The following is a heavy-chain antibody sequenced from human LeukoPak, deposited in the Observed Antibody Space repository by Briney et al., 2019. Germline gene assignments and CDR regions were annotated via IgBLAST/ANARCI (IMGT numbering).Heavy chain of an antibody. CDR2: ISSSGSTI. J-gene: IGHJ4*02. D-gene: IGHD6-13*01. V-gene: IGHV3-48*03. Sequence: GGSLRLSCAASGFTFSSYEMNWVRQAPGKGLEWVSYISSSGSTIYYADSVKGRFTISRDNSKNTLYLQMNSLRAEDTAVYYCAKEEGIAAAGIGYWGQGTLVTVSS. CDR1: GFTFSSYE. CDR3: AKEEGIAAAGIGY.